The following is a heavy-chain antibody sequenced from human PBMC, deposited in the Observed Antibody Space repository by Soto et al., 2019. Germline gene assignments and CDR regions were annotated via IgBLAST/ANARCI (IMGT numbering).Heavy chain of an antibody. V-gene: IGHV3-23*01. Sequence: EVQMLESGGGLVQPGGSLRLSCAASGFILGSYATSWVRQAPGKGLEWVSGISTSGHNTYYADSVKGRFTISRDNSKSTLYLQMNSLRAEDTAVYYCAKALGEYLYFFDYWGQGILLTVSS. J-gene: IGHJ4*02. CDR3: AKALGEYLYFFDY. CDR1: GFILGSYA. CDR2: ISTSGHNT. D-gene: IGHD3-10*01.